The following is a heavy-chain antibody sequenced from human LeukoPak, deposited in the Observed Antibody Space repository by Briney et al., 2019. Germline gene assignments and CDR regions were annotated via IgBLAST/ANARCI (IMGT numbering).Heavy chain of an antibody. D-gene: IGHD1-1*01. V-gene: IGHV3-23*01. J-gene: IGHJ5*02. CDR2: ISASGDVT. Sequence: PGGSLRLSCAASGFSFSAYPMGWVRQAPGKGREWLSGISASGDVTFHADRVKGRFAISRDNSKNTLYLQMNSLRAEDTAVYYCSREGGGGVPGNWFDPWGQGTLVTVSS. CDR3: SREGGGGVPGNWFDP. CDR1: GFSFSAYP.